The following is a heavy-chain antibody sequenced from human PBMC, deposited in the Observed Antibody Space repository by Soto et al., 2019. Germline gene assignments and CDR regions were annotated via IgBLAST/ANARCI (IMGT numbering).Heavy chain of an antibody. CDR2: ISAYNGST. CDR3: ARDPLRFLEGGDPWFDP. J-gene: IGHJ5*02. CDR1: GYTFTSYG. V-gene: IGHV1-18*01. Sequence: ASVKVSCKASGYTFTSYGISWVRQAPGQGLEWMGWISAYNGSTNYAQKLQGRVTMTTDTSTSTAYMELRSLRSDDTAVYYCARDPLRFLEGGDPWFDPWGQGTLVTVSS. D-gene: IGHD3-3*01.